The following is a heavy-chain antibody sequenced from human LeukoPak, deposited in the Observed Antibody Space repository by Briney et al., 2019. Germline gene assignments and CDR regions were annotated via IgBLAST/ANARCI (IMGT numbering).Heavy chain of an antibody. D-gene: IGHD2-2*01. CDR3: ARQGHQDIVVVPAAIRYYYYMDV. J-gene: IGHJ6*03. V-gene: IGHV4-34*01. CDR2: INHSGST. Sequence: SETLSLTCAVYGGSFSGYYWSWIRQPPGKGLEWIGEINHSGSTNYNPSLKSRVTISVDTSKNQFSLKLSSVTAADTAVYYCARQGHQDIVVVPAAIRYYYYMDVWDKGTTVTVSS. CDR1: GGSFSGYY.